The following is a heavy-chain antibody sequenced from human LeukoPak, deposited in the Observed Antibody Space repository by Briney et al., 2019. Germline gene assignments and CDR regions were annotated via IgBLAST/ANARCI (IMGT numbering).Heavy chain of an antibody. Sequence: SETLSLTCAVYGGSFSNYYWSWIRQPPGKGREWLAEINDSGRANYNPSLMRRVTVSVDTSKNQFSLRLTSVTATDTAVYYCARRWNYGRNYYIDVWGKGATVSVSS. V-gene: IGHV4-34*01. J-gene: IGHJ6*03. CDR1: GGSFSNYY. CDR2: INDSGRA. CDR3: ARRWNYGRNYYIDV. D-gene: IGHD1-7*01.